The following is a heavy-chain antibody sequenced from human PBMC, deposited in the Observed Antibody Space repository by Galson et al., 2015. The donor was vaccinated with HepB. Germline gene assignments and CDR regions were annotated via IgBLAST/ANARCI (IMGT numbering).Heavy chain of an antibody. CDR2: ISSASTYI. D-gene: IGHD3-16*01. CDR3: ARDDRGIWALDY. J-gene: IGHJ4*02. V-gene: IGHV3-21*01. CDR1: GFTFDTYT. Sequence: SLRLSCAASGFTFDTYTLNWVRQAPGKGLEWVSAISSASTYILYADLVKGRFTISRDNAKNSLYLQMNSLRAADTAVYYCARDDRGIWALDYWGQGTLVTVSS.